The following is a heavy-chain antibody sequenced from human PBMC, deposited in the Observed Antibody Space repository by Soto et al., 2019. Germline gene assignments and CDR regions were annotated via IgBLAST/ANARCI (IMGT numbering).Heavy chain of an antibody. D-gene: IGHD2-21*01. V-gene: IGHV3-30-3*01. CDR3: ARVFRRWGYSIPIPYYGMDV. CDR1: GFTFSSYA. Sequence: PGGSLRLSCAASGFTFSSYAMHWVRQAPGKGLEWVAVISYDGSNKYYADSVKGRFTISRDNSKNTLYLQMNSLRAEDTAVYYCARVFRRWGYSIPIPYYGMDVWGQGTTVTVSS. J-gene: IGHJ6*02. CDR2: ISYDGSNK.